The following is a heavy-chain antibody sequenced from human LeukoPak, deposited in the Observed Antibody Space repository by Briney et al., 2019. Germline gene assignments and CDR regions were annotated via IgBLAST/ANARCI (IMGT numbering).Heavy chain of an antibody. CDR2: ISCSGGST. CDR3: ARKNGGAFAH. J-gene: IGHJ1*01. Sequence: GGSLRLSCAASGFTFSSYGMSWVRQAPGKGLEWVSTISCSGGSTYYADSVKGRFTISRDNSKNTLYLQMDGLRAEDTALYYCARKNGGAFAHWGQGTLVTVSS. V-gene: IGHV3-23*01. D-gene: IGHD2-8*01. CDR1: GFTFSSYG.